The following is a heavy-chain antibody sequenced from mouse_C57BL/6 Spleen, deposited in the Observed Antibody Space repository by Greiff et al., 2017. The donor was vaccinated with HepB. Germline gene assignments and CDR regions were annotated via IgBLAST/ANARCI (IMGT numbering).Heavy chain of an antibody. D-gene: IGHD2-3*01. CDR1: GYTFTSYG. V-gene: IGHV1-81*01. J-gene: IGHJ4*01. CDR2: IYPRSGNT. Sequence: VQLQQSGAELARPGASVKLSCKASGYTFTSYGISWVKQRTGQGLEWIGEIYPRSGNTYYNEKFKGKATLTADKSSSTAYMELRSLTSEDSAVYFWARWLLSYYYAMDYWGQGTSVTVSS. CDR3: ARWLLSYYYAMDY.